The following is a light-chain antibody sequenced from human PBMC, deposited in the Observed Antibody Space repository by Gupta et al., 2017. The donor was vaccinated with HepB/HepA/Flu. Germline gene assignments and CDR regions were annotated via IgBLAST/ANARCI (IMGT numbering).Light chain of an antibody. V-gene: IGLV1-44*01. CDR2: SNN. CDR3: AAWDGSLTGVV. Sequence: QSVLTQPPAASGTPGQRVTVSCSGSSSNTGSNTVHWNQQLPGTAPKLLIYSNNQRPSGVPDRVAGSKSGTSASLAISGLQSEDESDYYCAAWDGSLTGVVFGGGTKLTVL. CDR1: SSNTGSNT. J-gene: IGLJ2*01.